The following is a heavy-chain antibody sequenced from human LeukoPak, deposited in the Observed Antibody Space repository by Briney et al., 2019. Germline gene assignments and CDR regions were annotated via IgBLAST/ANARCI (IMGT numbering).Heavy chain of an antibody. J-gene: IGHJ4*02. CDR3: ARDLSGVTGYTYGRGIDY. V-gene: IGHV3-23*01. Sequence: PGGSLRPSCAASGFTFSSYGMSWVRQAPGKGLEWVSAISGSGGSTYYADSVKGRFTISRDNSKNTLYLQMNSLRAEDTAVYYCARDLSGVTGYTYGRGIDYWGQGTLVTVSS. CDR2: ISGSGGST. D-gene: IGHD5-18*01. CDR1: GFTFSSYG.